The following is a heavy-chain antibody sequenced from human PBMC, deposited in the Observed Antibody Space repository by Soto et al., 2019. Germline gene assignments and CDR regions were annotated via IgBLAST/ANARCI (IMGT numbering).Heavy chain of an antibody. CDR3: AREGEYCSGGSCTYFNY. Sequence: QVQLVASGGGVVQPGRSLRLSCVGSGFTFSSYSMYWVRQAPGKGLHWVAFISYDGSSKHNADSVKGRFTMSRDNSENTLYLHMNSLKTEDTAVYYCAREGEYCSGGSCTYFNYWGQGTLVTVSS. V-gene: IGHV3-30-3*01. D-gene: IGHD2-15*01. J-gene: IGHJ4*02. CDR1: GFTFSSYS. CDR2: ISYDGSSK.